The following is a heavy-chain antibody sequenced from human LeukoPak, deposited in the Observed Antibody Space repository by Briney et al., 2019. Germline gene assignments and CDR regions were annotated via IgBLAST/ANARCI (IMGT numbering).Heavy chain of an antibody. J-gene: IGHJ4*02. V-gene: IGHV3-30-3*01. CDR1: GFTFSSYA. Sequence: GGSLRLSCAASGFTFSSYAMHWVRQAPGKGLEWVAVISYDGSNKYYADSVKGRFTISRDNSKNTLYLQMNSLRAEDTAVYYCAKEVVVVPAAKWAFDYWGQGTLVTVSS. D-gene: IGHD2-2*01. CDR3: AKEVVVVPAAKWAFDY. CDR2: ISYDGSNK.